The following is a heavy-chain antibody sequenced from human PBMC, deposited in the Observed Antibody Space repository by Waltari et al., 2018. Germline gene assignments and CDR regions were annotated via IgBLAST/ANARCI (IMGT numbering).Heavy chain of an antibody. Sequence: QVQLVQSGAEVKKPGASVKVSCKASGYTFTGYYMQWVRQAPGQGLEWMGWINPNSGGTNYAQKFQGRVTMTRDTSISTAYMELSRLRSDDTAVYYCARDSHSDTIFGVVINFDYWGQGTLVTVSS. CDR3: ARDSHSDTIFGVVINFDY. D-gene: IGHD3-3*01. V-gene: IGHV1-2*02. CDR2: INPNSGGT. J-gene: IGHJ4*02. CDR1: GYTFTGYY.